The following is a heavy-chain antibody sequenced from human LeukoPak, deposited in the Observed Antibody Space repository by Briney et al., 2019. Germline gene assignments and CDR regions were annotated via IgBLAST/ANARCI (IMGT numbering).Heavy chain of an antibody. Sequence: SETLSLTCTVSGGSISSGDYYWSWIRQPPGKGLEWIGYIYYSGSTYYNPSLKSRVTISVDTSKNQFSLKLSSVTAADTAVYYCARDRGATVTTSNWFDPWGQGTLVTVSS. D-gene: IGHD4-17*01. CDR1: GGSISSGDYY. CDR2: IYYSGST. J-gene: IGHJ5*02. CDR3: ARDRGATVTTSNWFDP. V-gene: IGHV4-30-4*01.